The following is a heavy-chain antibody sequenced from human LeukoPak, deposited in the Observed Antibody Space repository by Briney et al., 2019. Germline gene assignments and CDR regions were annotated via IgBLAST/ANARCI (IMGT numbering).Heavy chain of an antibody. CDR3: IVFGDSNH. J-gene: IGHJ5*02. V-gene: IGHV3-23*01. Sequence: PGGSLRLSCAASGFTFGNYGMTWVRQAPGKGLEWVATISGTGGRTYYADSVKGRFTISRDTSKNTLYLQINSLRVEDTAVYYCIVFGDSNHWGQGTLVTVSS. CDR2: ISGTGGRT. D-gene: IGHD4-17*01. CDR1: GFTFGNYG.